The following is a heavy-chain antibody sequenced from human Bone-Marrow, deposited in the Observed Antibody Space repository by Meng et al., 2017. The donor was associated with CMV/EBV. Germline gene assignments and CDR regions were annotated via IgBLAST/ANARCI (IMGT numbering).Heavy chain of an antibody. CDR3: ARSYPNFYYSMDV. D-gene: IGHD2-2*01. J-gene: IGHJ6*02. CDR2: INNDGTDT. CDR1: GFTFTRFW. Sequence: GGSLRLSCAASGFTFTRFWMHWVRQAPGKGLEWVSRINNDGTDTGYADSVKGRFTISRDNAKNTLYLQMNSLRAEDTAVFYCARSYPNFYYSMDVWGRGPTVTGSS. V-gene: IGHV3-74*01.